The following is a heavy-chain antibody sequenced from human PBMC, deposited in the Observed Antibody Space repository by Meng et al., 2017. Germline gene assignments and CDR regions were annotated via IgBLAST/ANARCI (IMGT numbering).Heavy chain of an antibody. Sequence: QVQLVQSGAEVKKPGASVKVSCKASGYTFTNYYIHWVRQAPGQGLEWMGIINPSTGTTTYAQNLQGRVTMTRDTSTSTVYMELRSLRSEDTAVYYCARDCLAGYTSGWQFDYWGQGTLVTVSS. CDR3: ARDCLAGYTSGWQFDY. CDR2: INPSTGTT. D-gene: IGHD6-19*01. J-gene: IGHJ4*02. CDR1: GYTFTNYY. V-gene: IGHV1-46*04.